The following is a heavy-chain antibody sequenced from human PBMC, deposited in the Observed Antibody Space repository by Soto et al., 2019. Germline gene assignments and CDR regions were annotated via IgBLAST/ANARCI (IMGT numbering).Heavy chain of an antibody. J-gene: IGHJ4*02. CDR1: GFTFTTYA. Sequence: YLLESGGGLVQPGGSLTLSCAASGFTFTTYALSWVRQTPGKGLEWLSSISGSGGTTYYAESVKGRFTISRDNSKNTLFLQMSGLSVEDTAVYYCAREGINNYNEYYFDSWGQGTVVTVSS. V-gene: IGHV3-23*01. D-gene: IGHD4-4*01. CDR3: AREGINNYNEYYFDS. CDR2: ISGSGGTT.